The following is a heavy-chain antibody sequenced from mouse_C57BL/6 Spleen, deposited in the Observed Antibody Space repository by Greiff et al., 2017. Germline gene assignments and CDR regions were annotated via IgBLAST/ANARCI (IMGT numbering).Heavy chain of an antibody. V-gene: IGHV14-4*01. Sequence: EVQLQQSGAELVRPGASVKLSCTASVFNIKDDYMHWVKQRPEQGLEWIGWIDPENGDTEYASKFQGKATITADTSSNTAYLQLSSLTSEDTAVYYGTAYDGYSDFDYWGQGTTLTVSS. J-gene: IGHJ2*01. CDR2: IDPENGDT. CDR1: VFNIKDDY. D-gene: IGHD2-3*01. CDR3: TAYDGYSDFDY.